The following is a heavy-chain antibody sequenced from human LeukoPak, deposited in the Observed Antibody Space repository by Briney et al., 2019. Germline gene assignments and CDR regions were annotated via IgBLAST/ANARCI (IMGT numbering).Heavy chain of an antibody. Sequence: PSETLSLTCAVYGGSFSGYYWSWIRQPPGKGLEWIGEINHSGSTNYNPSLKSRVTISVDTSKNQFSLKLSSVTAADTAVYYCARGRLRYFDWLLSDNWFDPWGQGTLVTVSS. CDR3: ARGRLRYFDWLLSDNWFDP. CDR2: INHSGST. D-gene: IGHD3-9*01. CDR1: GGSFSGYY. J-gene: IGHJ5*02. V-gene: IGHV4-34*01.